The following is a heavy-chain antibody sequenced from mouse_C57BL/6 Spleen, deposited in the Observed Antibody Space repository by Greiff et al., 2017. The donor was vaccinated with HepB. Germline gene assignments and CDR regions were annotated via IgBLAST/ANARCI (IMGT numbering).Heavy chain of an antibody. V-gene: IGHV3-1*01. J-gene: IGHJ4*01. D-gene: IGHD1-1*01. CDR1: GYSITSCYD. CDR2: ISYSGST. CDR3: ARGLRYGMDY. Sequence: DVQLQESGPGMVKPSQSLSLTCTVTGYSITSCYDWHWIRHFPGNKLEWMGYISYSGSTNYNPSLKSRISITHDTSKNHFFLKLNSVTTEDTATYYCARGLRYGMDYWGQGTSVTVSS.